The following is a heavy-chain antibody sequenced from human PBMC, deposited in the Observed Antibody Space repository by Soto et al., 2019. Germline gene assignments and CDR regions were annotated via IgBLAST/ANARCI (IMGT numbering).Heavy chain of an antibody. V-gene: IGHV3-23*01. J-gene: IGHJ4*02. CDR3: ARRGSGSYYDY. CDR1: GFTFSSYA. CDR2: ISGSGDST. Sequence: EVQLLESGGGLVQPGGSLRLSCAASGFTFSSYAMRWVRQAPVKGLEWVSAISGSGDSTYYADSVKGRFTISRDNSKNTLYLQMNRLRAEDTAVYYCARRGSGSYYDYWGQGTLVTVHS. D-gene: IGHD2-15*01.